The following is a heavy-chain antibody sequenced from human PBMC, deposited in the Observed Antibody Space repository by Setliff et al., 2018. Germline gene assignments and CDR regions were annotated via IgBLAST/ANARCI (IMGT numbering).Heavy chain of an antibody. CDR3: ARSINGYQQRYDF. CDR1: GFNLNVYT. CDR2: INSGGTKI. D-gene: IGHD3-16*01. Sequence: GGSLRLSCVASGFNLNVYTMEWVRQTPGKGLEWVSYINSGGTKIYYADSVEGRFTISRDNGKNSLFLQMNSVRAEDTAVYYCARSINGYQQRYDFWGQGALVTVSS. J-gene: IGHJ4*02. V-gene: IGHV3-48*04.